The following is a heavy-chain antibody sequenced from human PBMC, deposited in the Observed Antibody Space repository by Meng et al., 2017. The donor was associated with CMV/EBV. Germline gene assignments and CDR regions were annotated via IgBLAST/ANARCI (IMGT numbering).Heavy chain of an antibody. D-gene: IGHD3-22*01. J-gene: IGHJ4*02. CDR3: AKDIVRGDYYDWWAEFDY. V-gene: IGHV3-30*04. CDR1: GFTFSSYS. CDR2: ISYDGNNK. Sequence: SLKISCAASGFTFSSYSMHWVRQAPGKGPEWVTVISYDGNNKYYADSVKGRFTISRDNVKNSLYLQMNSLRAEDTALYYCAKDIVRGDYYDWWAEFDYWGQGTLVTVSS.